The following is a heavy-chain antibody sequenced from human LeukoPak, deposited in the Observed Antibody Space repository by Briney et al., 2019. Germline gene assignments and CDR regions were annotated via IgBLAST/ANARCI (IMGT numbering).Heavy chain of an antibody. CDR3: ARVGGYGSRWYLSPYFDY. Sequence: PSETLSLTCTVSGGSISSYYWSWIRQPPGKGLEWINYINYSGSTNYNPSLKSRVTILVDTSKNQFSLKLSSVTPADTAVYYCARVGGYGSRWYLSPYFDYWGQGTLSPSPQ. D-gene: IGHD6-13*01. CDR1: GGSISSYY. CDR2: INYSGST. V-gene: IGHV4-59*01. J-gene: IGHJ4*02.